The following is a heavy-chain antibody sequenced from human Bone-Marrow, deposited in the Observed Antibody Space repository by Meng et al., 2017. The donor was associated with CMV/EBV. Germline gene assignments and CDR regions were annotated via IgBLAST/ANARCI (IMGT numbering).Heavy chain of an antibody. Sequence: SETLSLTCSVSGYAIGSGYYWGWIRQPPGKGLEWSGSIFHSGSAYYNPSLKSRLSIAVDTSKNQFSLKGSSVTAADTAMYYCARITYRSSWPNWVDPWGQGTLVTVSS. CDR1: GYAIGSGYY. V-gene: IGHV4-38-2*02. J-gene: IGHJ5*02. D-gene: IGHD6-13*01. CDR3: ARITYRSSWPNWVDP. CDR2: IFHSGSA.